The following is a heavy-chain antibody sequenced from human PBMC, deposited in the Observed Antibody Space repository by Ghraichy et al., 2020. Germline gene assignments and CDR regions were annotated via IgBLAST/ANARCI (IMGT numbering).Heavy chain of an antibody. CDR3: ARDQNIPAGGVHMDV. V-gene: IGHV3-33*01. CDR1: GFTFSSYG. D-gene: IGHD2/OR15-2a*01. J-gene: IGHJ6*02. Sequence: GGSLRLSCSASGFTFSSYGMHWVRQAPGKGLEWVSVIWYDGSNKYYADSVKGRFTISRDNSKNTLYLQMNSLRAEDTAVYYCARDQNIPAGGVHMDVWGQGTTVTVSS. CDR2: IWYDGSNK.